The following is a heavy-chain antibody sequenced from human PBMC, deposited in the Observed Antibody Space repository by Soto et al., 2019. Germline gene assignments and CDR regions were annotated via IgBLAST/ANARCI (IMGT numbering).Heavy chain of an antibody. D-gene: IGHD6-13*01. Sequence: SETLSLTCTVSGGSISSGGYYWSWIRQHPGKGLEWIGYIYYSGSTYYNPSLKSRVTISVDTSKNQFSLKLSSVTAADTAVYYCARVQRWQQLVVGYFDYWGQGTLVTVSS. CDR1: GGSISSGGYY. J-gene: IGHJ4*02. CDR2: IYYSGST. V-gene: IGHV4-31*03. CDR3: ARVQRWQQLVVGYFDY.